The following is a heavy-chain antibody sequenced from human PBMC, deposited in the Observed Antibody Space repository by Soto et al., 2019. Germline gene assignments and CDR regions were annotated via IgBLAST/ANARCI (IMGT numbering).Heavy chain of an antibody. J-gene: IGHJ4*02. Sequence: GWSLRLSCAASGFTFRISGMPWVRQAPGKGLEWVAVISYDIINKYYADSVKGRFTISRDNAKNSLSLQMNSLRAEDTAVYYCARDGCDYSFDYWGQGTLVTVSS. CDR2: ISYDIINK. CDR1: GFTFRISG. D-gene: IGHD4-4*01. CDR3: ARDGCDYSFDY. V-gene: IGHV3-30*03.